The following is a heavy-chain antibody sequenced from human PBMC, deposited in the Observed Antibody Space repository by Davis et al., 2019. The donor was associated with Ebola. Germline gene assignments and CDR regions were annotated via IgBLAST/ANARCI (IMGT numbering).Heavy chain of an antibody. CDR3: ARERTKPSYFDY. D-gene: IGHD1-14*01. V-gene: IGHV3-21*01. CDR1: GFTFSSYS. CDR2: ISSSSSYI. Sequence: PGGSLRLSCAASGFTFSSYSMNWVRQAPGKGLEWVSSISSSSSYIYYADSVKGRFTISRDNSKNTLYLQMNGLRAEDTAVYYCARERTKPSYFDYWGQGTLVTVSS. J-gene: IGHJ4*02.